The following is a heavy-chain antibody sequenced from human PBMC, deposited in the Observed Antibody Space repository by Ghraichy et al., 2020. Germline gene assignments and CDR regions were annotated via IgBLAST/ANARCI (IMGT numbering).Heavy chain of an antibody. CDR3: AKLTERWEMATIRDY. V-gene: IGHV3-30*18. Sequence: GGSLRLSCAASGFTFSSYGMHWVRQAPGKGLEWVAVISYDGSNKYYADSVKGRFTISRDNSKNTLYLQMNSLRAEDTAVYYCAKLTERWEMATIRDYWGQGTLVTVSS. CDR2: ISYDGSNK. CDR1: GFTFSSYG. D-gene: IGHD5-24*01. J-gene: IGHJ4*02.